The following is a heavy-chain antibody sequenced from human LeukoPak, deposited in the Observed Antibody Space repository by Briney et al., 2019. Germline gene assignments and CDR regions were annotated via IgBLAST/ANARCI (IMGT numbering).Heavy chain of an antibody. Sequence: GGSLRLSCAASGFTFSSYAKNWVRQAPGKGLEWVSVISGSGGSTYYADSVKGRFTISRDNSKNTLYLQMNSLRAEDTAVYYCAKEPITMIRGAPFDYWGQGTLVTVSS. D-gene: IGHD3-10*01. CDR3: AKEPITMIRGAPFDY. CDR2: ISGSGGST. J-gene: IGHJ4*02. V-gene: IGHV3-23*01. CDR1: GFTFSSYA.